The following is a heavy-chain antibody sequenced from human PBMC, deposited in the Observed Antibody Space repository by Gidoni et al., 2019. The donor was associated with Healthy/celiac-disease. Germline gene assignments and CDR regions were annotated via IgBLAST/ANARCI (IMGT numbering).Heavy chain of an antibody. CDR1: GYTFTSYG. D-gene: IGHD2-2*02. V-gene: IGHV1-18*01. CDR2: ISAYNGNT. Sequence: QVQLVQSGAEVKKPGASVKVSCKASGYTFTSYGISWVRQAPGQGLEWMGWISAYNGNTNYAQKLQGRVTMTTDTSTSTAYMELRSLRSDDTAVYYCARDRDCSSTSCYMGAFDIWGQGTMVTVSS. J-gene: IGHJ3*02. CDR3: ARDRDCSSTSCYMGAFDI.